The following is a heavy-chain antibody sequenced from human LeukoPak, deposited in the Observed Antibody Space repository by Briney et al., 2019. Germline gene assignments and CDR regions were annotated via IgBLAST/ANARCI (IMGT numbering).Heavy chain of an antibody. CDR2: IRYDGSNK. D-gene: IGHD3-16*01. CDR3: VKDASWMGEYFFDY. V-gene: IGHV3-30*02. Sequence: GGSLRLSCAASGFTFSSYGMHWVRQAPGKGLEWVAFIRYDGSNKYYADSVKGRFTISRDNSKNTLYLQMNSLRAEDTAVYYCVKDASWMGEYFFDYWGQGTLVTVSS. CDR1: GFTFSSYG. J-gene: IGHJ4*02.